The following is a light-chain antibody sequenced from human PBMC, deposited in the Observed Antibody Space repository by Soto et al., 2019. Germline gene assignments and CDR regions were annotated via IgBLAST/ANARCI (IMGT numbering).Light chain of an antibody. CDR1: QSISSC. Sequence: DIPMTQSTSTLSASVGDRVTITCRASQSISSCLAWYQQKPGKAPKLLIYDASSLESGVPPRFSGSGAGTGFPLSISSLQPYDFATYYCQQSNSFPWTFGQGTKVEI. V-gene: IGKV1-5*01. CDR2: DAS. J-gene: IGKJ1*01. CDR3: QQSNSFPWT.